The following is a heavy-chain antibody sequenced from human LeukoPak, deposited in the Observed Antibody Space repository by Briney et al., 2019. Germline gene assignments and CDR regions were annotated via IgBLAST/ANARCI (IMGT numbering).Heavy chain of an antibody. J-gene: IGHJ4*02. CDR2: ISYSSSYI. CDR1: GFTFSDYY. CDR3: ARGPYYYDSSGYYNY. V-gene: IGHV3-11*06. D-gene: IGHD3-22*01. Sequence: GGSLRLSCAASGFTFSDYYMSWIRQAPGKGLEWISYISYSSSYIKYADSVKGRFTISRDNAENSLYLQMNSLRAEDTAVYYCARGPYYYDSSGYYNYWGQGTLVTVSS.